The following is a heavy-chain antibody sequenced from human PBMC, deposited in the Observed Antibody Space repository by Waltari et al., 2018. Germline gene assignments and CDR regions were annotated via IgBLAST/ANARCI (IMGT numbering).Heavy chain of an antibody. V-gene: IGHV1-3*01. D-gene: IGHD3-10*01. Sequence: QVQLVQSGPEVKKPGASVKVSCKASGYTFPTNPIHWVRQAPGQRLEWMGWINVDNDNTRYSQKFQGRFTITTDTSASTAYMELSNLRSEDTAVYYCAREAVRGGGCFDSWGQGTLVTVSS. CDR2: INVDNDNT. J-gene: IGHJ4*02. CDR1: GYTFPTNP. CDR3: AREAVRGGGCFDS.